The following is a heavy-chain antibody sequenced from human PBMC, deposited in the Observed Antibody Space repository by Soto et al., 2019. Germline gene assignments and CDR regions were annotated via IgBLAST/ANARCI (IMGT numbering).Heavy chain of an antibody. CDR1: GGSISSSNYY. Sequence: SETLSLTCTVSGGSISSSNYYWGWIRQPPGKGLEWIGSIYYSVSTYYSPSLKSRVTISVDTSKNQFSLKLSSVTAADTAVYYCARSRGGWGESDYWGQGSLVTVSS. CDR2: IYYSVST. CDR3: ARSRGGWGESDY. V-gene: IGHV4-39*01. D-gene: IGHD3-16*01. J-gene: IGHJ4*02.